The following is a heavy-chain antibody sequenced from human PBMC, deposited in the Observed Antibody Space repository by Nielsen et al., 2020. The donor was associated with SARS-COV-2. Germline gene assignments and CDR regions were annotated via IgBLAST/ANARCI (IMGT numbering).Heavy chain of an antibody. CDR1: GGSISGSDYY. Sequence: SETLSLTCTVSGGSISGSDYYWGWIRQPPGKGLEWIGTLSYSGSTYFNPSLKSRVTISADTSKNQFSLKLTSVTAAATAVYYCARHRVDYDDSSGHYFVPDSWGQGTLVTVSS. D-gene: IGHD3-22*01. V-gene: IGHV4-39*01. CDR2: LSYSGST. CDR3: ARHRVDYDDSSGHYFVPDS. J-gene: IGHJ4*02.